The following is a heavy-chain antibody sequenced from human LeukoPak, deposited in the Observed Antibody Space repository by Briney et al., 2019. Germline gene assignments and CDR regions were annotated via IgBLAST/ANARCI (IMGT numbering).Heavy chain of an antibody. CDR1: GGTFSSYA. CDR2: IIPIFGTA. J-gene: IGHJ5*02. Sequence: SVKVSCKASGGTFSSYAISWVRQAPGQGLEWMGGIIPIFGTANYAQKFQGRGTITADESTSTAYMELSSLRSEDTAVYYCARYDFWSGFGWFDPWGQGTLVTVSS. CDR3: ARYDFWSGFGWFDP. D-gene: IGHD3-3*01. V-gene: IGHV1-69*13.